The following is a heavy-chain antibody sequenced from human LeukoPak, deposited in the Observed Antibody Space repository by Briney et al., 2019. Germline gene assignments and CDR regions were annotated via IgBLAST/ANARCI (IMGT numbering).Heavy chain of an antibody. Sequence: SVKVSCKASGGTFSSYTISWVRQAPGQGLEWMGRIIPILGIANYAQKFQGRVTITADKSTSTAYMELSSLRSEDTAVYYCASKGYSSGYYYDYWGQGTLVTVSS. CDR3: ASKGYSSGYYYDY. CDR1: GGTFSSYT. CDR2: IIPILGIA. V-gene: IGHV1-69*02. D-gene: IGHD3-22*01. J-gene: IGHJ4*02.